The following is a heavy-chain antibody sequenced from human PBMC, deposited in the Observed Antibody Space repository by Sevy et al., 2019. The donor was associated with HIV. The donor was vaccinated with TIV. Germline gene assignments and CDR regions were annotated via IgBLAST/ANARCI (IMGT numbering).Heavy chain of an antibody. CDR2: ICYDGSNK. Sequence: RLSCVASGFTFSYYGMHWVRQAPGKGLEWVAVICYDGSNKYYADSVKGRFTISRDNSKNTLYLQMNSLRAEDTAVYYCAKDTRDCSGGTCYSAPLYNWFDPWGQGTLVTVSS. CDR1: GFTFSYYG. D-gene: IGHD2-15*01. V-gene: IGHV3-33*03. J-gene: IGHJ5*02. CDR3: AKDTRDCSGGTCYSAPLYNWFDP.